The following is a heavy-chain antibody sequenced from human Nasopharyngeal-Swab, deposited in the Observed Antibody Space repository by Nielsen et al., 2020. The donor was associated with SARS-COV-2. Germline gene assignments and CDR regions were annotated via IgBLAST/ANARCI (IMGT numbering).Heavy chain of an antibody. CDR1: GYTFTDYY. D-gene: IGHD5-24*01. Sequence: ASVKVSCKASGYTFTDYYIYWVRQAPGQGLEWMGRINPNTGDSNQAQKFHGRVTVTRDTSISTAYMELSSLRSDDTAIYYCARRYNGYYYDHWGQGTLVIVSS. V-gene: IGHV1-2*06. J-gene: IGHJ4*02. CDR2: INPNTGDS. CDR3: ARRYNGYYYDH.